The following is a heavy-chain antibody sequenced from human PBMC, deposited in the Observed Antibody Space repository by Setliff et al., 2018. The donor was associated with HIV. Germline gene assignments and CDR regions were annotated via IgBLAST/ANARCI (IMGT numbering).Heavy chain of an antibody. D-gene: IGHD3-10*01. CDR3: ARARYIVIRGDAGMDV. CDR1: GGSFNGYS. V-gene: IGHV4-34*01. J-gene: IGHJ6*02. Sequence: SETLSLTCAVYGGSFNGYSWTWIRQPPGKGLEWIGGINHSGSTNYNPSLKSRVTISVDTSKNQVSLKLSSVTASDTAVYYCARARYIVIRGDAGMDVWGPGTTVTVSS. CDR2: INHSGST.